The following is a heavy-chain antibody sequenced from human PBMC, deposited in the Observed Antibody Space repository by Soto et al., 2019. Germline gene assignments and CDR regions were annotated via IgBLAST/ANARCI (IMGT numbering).Heavy chain of an antibody. D-gene: IGHD3-22*01. CDR3: ARQIYDSDTGPNFQYYFDS. V-gene: IGHV5-10-1*01. CDR2: IDPSDSQT. CDR1: GYSFAGYW. Sequence: GESLKISCKGSGYSFAGYWITWVRQKPGKGLEWMGRIDPSDSQTYYSPSFRGHITISVTKSITTVFLQWSSLRASDTAMYYCARQIYDSDTGPNFQYYFDSWGQGTPVTVSS. J-gene: IGHJ4*02.